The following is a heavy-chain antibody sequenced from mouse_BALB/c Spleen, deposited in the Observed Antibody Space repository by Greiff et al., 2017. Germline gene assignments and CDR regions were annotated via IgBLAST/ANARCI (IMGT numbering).Heavy chain of an antibody. J-gene: IGHJ4*01. CDR2: IWSGGST. CDR1: GFSLTSYG. D-gene: IGHD2-1*01. V-gene: IGHV2-2*02. Sequence: QVQLKESGPGLVQPSQSLSITCTVSGFSLTSYGVHWVRQSPGKGLEWLGVIWSGGSTDYNAAFISRLSISKDNSKSQVFFKMNSLQANDTAIYYCARNRKYGNYGYYAMDYWGQGTSVTVSS. CDR3: ARNRKYGNYGYYAMDY.